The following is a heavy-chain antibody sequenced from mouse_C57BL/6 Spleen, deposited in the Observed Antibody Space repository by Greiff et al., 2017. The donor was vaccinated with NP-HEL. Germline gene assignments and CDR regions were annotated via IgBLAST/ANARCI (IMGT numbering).Heavy chain of an antibody. CDR2: ISDGGSYT. CDR1: GFTFSSYA. Sequence: EVKLMESGGGLVKPGGSLKLSCAASGFTFSSYAMSWVRQTPEKRLEWVATISDGGSYTYYPDNVKGRFTISRDNAKNNLYLQMSHLKSEDTAMYYCAYSSGYFDYWGQGTTLTVSS. V-gene: IGHV5-4*03. D-gene: IGHD3-2*02. CDR3: AYSSGYFDY. J-gene: IGHJ2*01.